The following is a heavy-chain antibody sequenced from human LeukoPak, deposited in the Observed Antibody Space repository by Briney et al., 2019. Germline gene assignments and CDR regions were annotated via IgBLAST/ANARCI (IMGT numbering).Heavy chain of an antibody. Sequence: GGSLRLSCAASGVTFDDYGMSWVRQAPGKGLEWVSGINWNGGSTGYADSVKGRFTISRDNAKNSLYLQMNSLRAEDTALYYCAREGGRYFVWLWFMDVWGKGTTVTVSS. CDR1: GVTFDDYG. CDR2: INWNGGST. J-gene: IGHJ6*03. D-gene: IGHD3-9*01. CDR3: AREGGRYFVWLWFMDV. V-gene: IGHV3-20*04.